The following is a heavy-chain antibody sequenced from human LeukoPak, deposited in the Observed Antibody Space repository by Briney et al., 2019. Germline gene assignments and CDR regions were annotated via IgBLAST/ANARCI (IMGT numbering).Heavy chain of an antibody. J-gene: IGHJ4*02. D-gene: IGHD6-19*01. CDR2: ISWNSGSI. CDR1: GFTFDDYA. V-gene: IGHV3-9*01. CDR3: ANDIGSSGWYDY. Sequence: GGSLRLSCAASGFTFDDYAMHWVRHAPGKGLEWASGISWNSGSIGYADSVKGRFTISRDNAKNSLYLQMNSLRAEDTALYYCANDIGSSGWYDYWGQGTLVTVSS.